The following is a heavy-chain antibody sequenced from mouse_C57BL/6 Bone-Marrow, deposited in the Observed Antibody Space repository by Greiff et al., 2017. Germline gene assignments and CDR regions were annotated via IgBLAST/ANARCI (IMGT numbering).Heavy chain of an antibody. CDR3: ARGLTGKEYYFDY. CDR1: GYSITSGYY. J-gene: IGHJ2*01. V-gene: IGHV3-6*01. D-gene: IGHD4-1*01. Sequence: DVKLQESGPGLVKPSQSLSLTCSVTGYSITSGYYWNWIRQFPGNKLEWMGYISYDGSNNYNPSLKNRISITRDTSKNQFFLKLNSVTTEDTATYYCARGLTGKEYYFDYWGQGTTLTVSS. CDR2: ISYDGSN.